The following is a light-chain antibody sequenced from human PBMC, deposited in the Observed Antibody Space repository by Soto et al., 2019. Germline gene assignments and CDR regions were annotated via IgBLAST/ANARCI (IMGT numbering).Light chain of an antibody. CDR3: LLTYTGARV. CDR2: DTN. CDR1: TGAVTNRHH. V-gene: IGLV7-46*01. Sequence: QAVVTQEPSLTVSPGGTVTLTCGSSTGAVTNRHHPFWFQQRPGQAPRTVIYDTNDRQSWTPARFSGSLLGGKAALTISGAQPEDEAHYYCLLTYTGARVFGGGTQLTVL. J-gene: IGLJ7*01.